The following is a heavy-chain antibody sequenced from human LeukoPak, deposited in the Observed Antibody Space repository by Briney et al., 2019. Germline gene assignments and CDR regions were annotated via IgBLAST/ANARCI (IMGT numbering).Heavy chain of an antibody. Sequence: GPSVKVSCKASGYTFTGYYMHWVRQAPGQGLEWMGWINPNSGGTNYAQKFQGRVTMTRDASISTAYMELSRLRSDDPAVYYCARDRIAARWFDPWGQGTLVTVSS. J-gene: IGHJ5*02. CDR2: INPNSGGT. D-gene: IGHD6-6*01. CDR1: GYTFTGYY. V-gene: IGHV1-2*02. CDR3: ARDRIAARWFDP.